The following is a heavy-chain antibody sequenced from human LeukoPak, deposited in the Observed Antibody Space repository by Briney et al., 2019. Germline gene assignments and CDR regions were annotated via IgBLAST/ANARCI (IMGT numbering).Heavy chain of an antibody. J-gene: IGHJ5*02. D-gene: IGHD3-22*01. CDR3: ARDLGQYYDTSDNWFDP. CDR2: ITISSSYI. CDR1: GFTFSSYS. V-gene: IGHV3-21*01. Sequence: GGSRRPSCAAAGFTFSSYSMNWVRQAPGEVLEWVASITISSSYIYYADSVKGRFTISRDNDKTSLYLQMNSLRAEDTAVYYCARDLGQYYDTSDNWFDPWGQGTLVTVSS.